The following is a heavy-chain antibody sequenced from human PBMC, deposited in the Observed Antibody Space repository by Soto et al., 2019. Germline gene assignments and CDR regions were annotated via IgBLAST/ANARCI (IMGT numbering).Heavy chain of an antibody. CDR3: ATIPRGENPGYFQH. V-gene: IGHV4-59*01. CDR2: IYYSGST. CDR1: GGSISSYY. J-gene: IGHJ1*01. Sequence: SETLSLTCTVSGGSISSYYWSWIRQPPGKGLEWIGYIYYSGSTNYNPSLKSRVTISVDTSKNQFSLKLSSVTAADTAVYYCATIPRGENPGYFQHWGQGTLVTGSS. D-gene: IGHD3-10*01.